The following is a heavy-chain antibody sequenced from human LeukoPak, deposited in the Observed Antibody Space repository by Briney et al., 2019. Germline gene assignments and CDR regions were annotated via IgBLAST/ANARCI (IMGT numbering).Heavy chain of an antibody. V-gene: IGHV4-4*09. CDR3: ARERYGENDAFDI. J-gene: IGHJ3*02. CDR2: IYTSGST. CDR1: GGSISSYY. D-gene: IGHD3-16*01. Sequence: SETLSLTCTVSGGSISSYYWSWIRQPPGKGLEWIGYIYTSGSTNYNPSLKSRVTMSVDTSKNQFSLKLSSVTAADTAVYYCARERYGENDAFDIWGQGTMVTVSS.